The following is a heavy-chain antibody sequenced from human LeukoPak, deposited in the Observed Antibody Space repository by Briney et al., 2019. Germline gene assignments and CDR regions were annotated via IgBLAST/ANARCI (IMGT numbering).Heavy chain of an antibody. D-gene: IGHD3-3*01. J-gene: IGHJ4*02. CDR3: ARARITIFGVVIAYFDY. CDR2: IYYSGST. V-gene: IGHV4-30-4*08. Sequence: SQTLSLTCTVSGGSISSGDYYWSWIRQPPGKGLEWIGYIYYSGSTYYNPSLKSRVTISVDTSKNQFSLKLSSVTAADTAVYYCARARITIFGVVIAYFDYWGQGTLVTVSS. CDR1: GGSISSGDYY.